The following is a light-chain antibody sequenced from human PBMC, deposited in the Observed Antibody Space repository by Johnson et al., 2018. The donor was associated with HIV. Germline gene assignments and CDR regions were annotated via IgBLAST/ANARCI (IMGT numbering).Light chain of an antibody. CDR2: DNN. CDR1: SSNIGNNY. J-gene: IGLJ1*01. V-gene: IGLV1-51*01. CDR3: GTGDSSLYAYV. Sequence: QSVLTQPPSVSAAPGQKVTISCSGSSSNIGNNYVSWYQQLPGTAPKLLIYDNNKRPSGIPDRFSGSKSGTSATLGITGLQTGDEADYYCGTGDSSLYAYVFGTGTKVT.